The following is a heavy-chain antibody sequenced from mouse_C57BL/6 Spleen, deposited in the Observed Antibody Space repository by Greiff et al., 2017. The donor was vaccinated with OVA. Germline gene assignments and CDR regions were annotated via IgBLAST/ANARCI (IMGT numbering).Heavy chain of an antibody. CDR1: GYTFTSYW. CDR2: IHPNSGST. Sequence: QVHVKQPGAELVKPGASVKLSCKASGYTFTSYWMHWVKQRPGQGLEWIGMIHPNSGSTNYNEKFKSKATLTVDKSSSTAYMQLSSLTSEDSAVYYCARDGDLFAYWGQGTLVTVSA. CDR3: ARDGDLFAY. J-gene: IGHJ3*01. D-gene: IGHD3-3*01. V-gene: IGHV1-64*01.